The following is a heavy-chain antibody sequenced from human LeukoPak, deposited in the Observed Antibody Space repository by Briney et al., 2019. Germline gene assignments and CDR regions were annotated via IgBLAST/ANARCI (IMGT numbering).Heavy chain of an antibody. CDR3: ARASWISTADAVC. CDR1: GFTFSSYW. J-gene: IGHJ4*02. Sequence: GGSLRLSCAASGFTFSSYWMHWVRQAPGKGLVWVSRINSDGSSTSYADSVKGRFTLSRDDSRNTVCLQLNNLRVEDTAIYYCARASWISTADAVCWGQGTQVTVSS. V-gene: IGHV3-74*01. D-gene: IGHD2-2*03. CDR2: INSDGSST.